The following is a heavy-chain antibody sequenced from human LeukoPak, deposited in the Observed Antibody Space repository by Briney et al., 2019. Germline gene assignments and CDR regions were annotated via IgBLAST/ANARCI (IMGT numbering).Heavy chain of an antibody. J-gene: IGHJ4*02. CDR1: GGSISSGGYY. Sequence: SQTLSLTCTVSGGSISSGGYYWSWIRQPPGKGLEWIGYIYHSGSTYYNPSLKSRVTISVDRSKNQFSLKLSSVTAADTAVYYCARGWIRSSWYNYWGQGTLVTGSS. D-gene: IGHD6-13*01. CDR3: ARGWIRSSWYNY. CDR2: IYHSGST. V-gene: IGHV4-30-2*01.